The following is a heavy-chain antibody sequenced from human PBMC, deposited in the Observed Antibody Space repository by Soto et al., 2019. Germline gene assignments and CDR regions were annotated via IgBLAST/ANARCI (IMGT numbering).Heavy chain of an antibody. CDR2: IDPSDSYT. CDR1: GYDFATYW. V-gene: IGHV5-10-1*01. D-gene: IGHD6-19*01. CDR3: ARLNVFDHSGDSFDS. J-gene: IGHJ4*02. Sequence: GESLKISCKGSGYDFATYWIAWVRQMPGKGLEWAGRIDPSDSYTSYSPSFQGHVTISVDKSITTAYLQLTSLKASDTATYFCARLNVFDHSGDSFDSWGQGTQVTVSS.